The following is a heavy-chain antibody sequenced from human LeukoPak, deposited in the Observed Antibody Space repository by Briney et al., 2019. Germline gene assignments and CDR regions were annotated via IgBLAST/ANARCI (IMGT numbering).Heavy chain of an antibody. CDR1: GGSIRSSSYY. D-gene: IGHD3-9*01. V-gene: IGHV4-61*05. CDR3: ARGDILTGYYS. J-gene: IGHJ5*02. Sequence: PSETLSLTCTASGGSIRSSSYYWGWIRQPPGKGLEWIGYIYYSGSTNYNPSLKSRVTISVDTSKNQFSLKLSSVTAADTAVYYCARGDILTGYYSWGQGTLVTVSS. CDR2: IYYSGST.